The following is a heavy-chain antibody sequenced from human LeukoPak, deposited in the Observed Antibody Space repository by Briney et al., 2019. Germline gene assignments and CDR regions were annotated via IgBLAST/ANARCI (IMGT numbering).Heavy chain of an antibody. V-gene: IGHV3-20*04. D-gene: IGHD6-6*01. CDR2: INWNGGST. Sequence: GGSLRLSCAASAFTFSSYAMSWVRQAPGKGLEWVSGINWNGGSTGYADSVKGRFTISRDNAKNSLYLQMNSLRAEDTALYYCARDEGLSSSPSDYWGQGTLVTVSS. CDR1: AFTFSSYA. J-gene: IGHJ4*02. CDR3: ARDEGLSSSPSDY.